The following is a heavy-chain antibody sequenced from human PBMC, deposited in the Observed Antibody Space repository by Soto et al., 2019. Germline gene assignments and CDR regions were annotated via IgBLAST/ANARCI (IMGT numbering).Heavy chain of an antibody. CDR1: GYTFTSYA. D-gene: IGHD3-9*01. Sequence: QVQLVQSGAEEKKPGASVKVSCKASGYTFTSYAMHWVRQAPGQRLEWMGWINAGNGNTKYSQKFQGRVTITRDTSASTAYMELSSLRSEDTAVYYCARDVEDDILTGYVYYGMDVWGQGTTVTVSS. CDR3: ARDVEDDILTGYVYYGMDV. J-gene: IGHJ6*02. V-gene: IGHV1-3*05. CDR2: INAGNGNT.